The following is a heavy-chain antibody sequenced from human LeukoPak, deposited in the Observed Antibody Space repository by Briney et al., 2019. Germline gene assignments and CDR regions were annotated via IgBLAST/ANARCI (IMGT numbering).Heavy chain of an antibody. J-gene: IGHJ5*02. V-gene: IGHV3-23*01. CDR2: ISGRGDGT. Sequence: GGSLRLSCAASGFTFSDYAMNWVRQAPGKGLEWVSSISGRGDGTYYAGSVKGRLTISRDNSKKTLKRQMNSLRAEATALYYCAKGTYSSSNYWFDAWGQGTQVTVSS. CDR1: GFTFSDYA. D-gene: IGHD6-13*01. CDR3: AKGTYSSSNYWFDA.